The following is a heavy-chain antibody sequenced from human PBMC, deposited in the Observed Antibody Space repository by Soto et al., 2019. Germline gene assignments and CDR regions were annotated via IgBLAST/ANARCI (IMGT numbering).Heavy chain of an antibody. Sequence: SETLSLTCAVYGGSFSGYYWSWIRQPPGKGLEWIGEINHSGSTNYNPSLKSRVTISVDTSKNQFPLKLSSVTAADTAVYYCARHRYCTNGVCYTRGCFDPWRQGTLVTVSS. D-gene: IGHD2-8*01. CDR3: ARHRYCTNGVCYTRGCFDP. V-gene: IGHV4-34*01. CDR1: GGSFSGYY. CDR2: INHSGST. J-gene: IGHJ5*02.